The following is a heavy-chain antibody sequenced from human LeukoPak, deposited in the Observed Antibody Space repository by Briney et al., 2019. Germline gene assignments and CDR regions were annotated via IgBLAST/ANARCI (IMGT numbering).Heavy chain of an antibody. CDR3: ARYIGGSGWC. D-gene: IGHD3-16*01. J-gene: IGHJ4*02. CDR2: IDVNSGDT. Sequence: ASVKVSCKTSGYTFTGSYVHWVRQAPGQGLEWMGRIDVNSGDTHLAQKFQGRVTLTRDTSISTDYLELSSLNSDDSAVYYCARYIGGSGWCWGQGALVTVSS. V-gene: IGHV1-2*06. CDR1: GYTFTGSY.